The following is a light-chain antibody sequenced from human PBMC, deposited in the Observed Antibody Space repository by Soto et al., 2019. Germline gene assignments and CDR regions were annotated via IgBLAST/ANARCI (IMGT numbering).Light chain of an antibody. CDR1: SSDVGGYNY. J-gene: IGLJ3*02. V-gene: IGLV2-14*01. CDR2: DVS. CDR3: SSYTSSSTLSWV. Sequence: QPVLTQPASVSGSPGQSITISCTGTSSDVGGYNYVSWYQQHPGKAPKLMIYDVSNRPSGVSNRFSGSKSGNTASLTISGLQAEDEADYYCSSYTSSSTLSWVFGGGTKVTVL.